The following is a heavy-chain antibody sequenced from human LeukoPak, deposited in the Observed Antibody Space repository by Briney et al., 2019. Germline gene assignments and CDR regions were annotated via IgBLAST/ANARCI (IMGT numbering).Heavy chain of an antibody. V-gene: IGHV1-18*01. D-gene: IGHD5-24*01. J-gene: IGHJ4*02. Sequence: GASVKVSCKASGYTFNRNNINWVRQAPGQGLEWMGCISTYNGNTNYAQKLQGRVTMTTDTSTSTAYMELRSLRSDDTAVYYCASSRWLQYLRAPTYYFDYWGQGTLVTVSS. CDR1: GYTFNRNN. CDR2: ISTYNGNT. CDR3: ASSRWLQYLRAPTYYFDY.